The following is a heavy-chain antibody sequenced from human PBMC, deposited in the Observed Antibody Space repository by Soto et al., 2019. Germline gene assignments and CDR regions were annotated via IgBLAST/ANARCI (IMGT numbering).Heavy chain of an antibody. CDR3: ARQYYYGSVVNYYYYGMDV. J-gene: IGHJ6*02. D-gene: IGHD3-10*01. V-gene: IGHV5-51*01. CDR2: IYPADSNV. CDR1: GFIFTNYW. Sequence: GESLKISCKGSGFIFTNYWIGWVRQMPGKGLGWMGIIYPADSNVRYSPSFQGQVTISVDKSISTAYLQWTSLKASDTAIYYCARQYYYGSVVNYYYYGMDVWGQGTTVTVSS.